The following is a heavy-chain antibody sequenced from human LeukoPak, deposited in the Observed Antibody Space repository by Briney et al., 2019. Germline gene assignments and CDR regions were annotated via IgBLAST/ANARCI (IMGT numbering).Heavy chain of an antibody. J-gene: IGHJ6*02. CDR1: GYSFTNFG. CDR3: AREGLRSIAARRGTRDYMDV. CDR2: ISGYNSKP. V-gene: IGHV1-18*01. D-gene: IGHD6-6*01. Sequence: GASVKVSCKTSGYSFTNFGITWVRQAPGQGLEWMGWISGYNSKPFYAQKLQGRVTMTTETSTGTVNMELRSVSTDDTAVYYCAREGLRSIAARRGTRDYMDVWGQGTTVIVSS.